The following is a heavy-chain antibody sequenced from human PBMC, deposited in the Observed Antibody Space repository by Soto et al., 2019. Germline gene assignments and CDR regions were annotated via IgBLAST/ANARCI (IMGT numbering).Heavy chain of an antibody. J-gene: IGHJ6*02. CDR1: GFTFSSYA. CDR2: ISTNGGST. Sequence: EVQLVESGGGLVQPGGSLRLSCAASGFTFSSYAMHWVRQAPGKGLEYFSAISTNGGSTYYANSVKGRFTISRDNSKNTLYLQMGSLRVEDMAVYYSARAGFWYGSGIYGYGIDVWGQGTTVTVSS. D-gene: IGHD3-10*01. CDR3: ARAGFWYGSGIYGYGIDV. V-gene: IGHV3-64*01.